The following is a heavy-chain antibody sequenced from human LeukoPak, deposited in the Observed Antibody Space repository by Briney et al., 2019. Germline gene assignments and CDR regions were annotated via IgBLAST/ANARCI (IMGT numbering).Heavy chain of an antibody. V-gene: IGHV3-7*05. CDR1: GFTFSNFW. CDR2: IKEDGSDK. Sequence: GGSLRLSCAASGFTFSNFWMAWVRQAPGKGLEWVARIKEDGSDKKYVDSVKGRFTISRDNPKNSLYLQMNSLRAEDTAVYYCARDIGYHTFDYWGQGGLVTVSS. D-gene: IGHD5-12*01. CDR3: ARDIGYHTFDY. J-gene: IGHJ4*02.